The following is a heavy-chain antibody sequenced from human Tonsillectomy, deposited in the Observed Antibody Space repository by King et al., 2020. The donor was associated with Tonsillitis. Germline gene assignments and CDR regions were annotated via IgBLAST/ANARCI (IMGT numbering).Heavy chain of an antibody. D-gene: IGHD2-2*01. CDR3: ARVGYCSSTSCLYYFDY. CDR2: IIPIFGTA. V-gene: IGHV1-69*01. J-gene: IGHJ4*02. Sequence: QLVQSGAEVKKPGSSVKVSCKASGGTFSIYGISWVRQAPGQGLEWMGGIIPIFGTANYAQKFQGRVTITADESTSTAYMELSRLRSEDTAVYYCARVGYCSSTSCLYYFDYWGQGTLVTVSS. CDR1: GGTFSIYG.